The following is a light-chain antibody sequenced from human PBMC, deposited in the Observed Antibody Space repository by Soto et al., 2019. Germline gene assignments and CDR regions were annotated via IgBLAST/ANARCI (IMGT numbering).Light chain of an antibody. J-gene: IGLJ2*01. CDR3: SSYAGSNNVV. CDR1: SSDVGGYNY. V-gene: IGLV2-8*01. CDR2: EVS. Sequence: QSALTQPPSAPGSPGQSVTISCTGTSSDVGGYNYVSWYQQHPGKAPKLMIYEVSKRPSGVPDRFSGSKSGNTASLTVSGLQAEDEADYYCSSYAGSNNVVFGGGTNVTVL.